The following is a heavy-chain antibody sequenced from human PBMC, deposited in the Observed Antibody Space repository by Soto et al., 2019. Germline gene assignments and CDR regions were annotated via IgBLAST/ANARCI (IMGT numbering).Heavy chain of an antibody. J-gene: IGHJ4*02. D-gene: IGHD6-19*01. CDR3: ARLEAGTGCSY. CDR1: GYSFTSYW. CDR2: IYPGDSDT. V-gene: IGHV5-51*01. Sequence: GESLKISCKGSGYSFTSYWIGWVRQMPGKGLEWMGIIYPGDSDTRYSPSFQGQVPISADKPISTAYLQWSSLKASDSAMYCGARLEAGTGCSYWGQGTLVTVSS.